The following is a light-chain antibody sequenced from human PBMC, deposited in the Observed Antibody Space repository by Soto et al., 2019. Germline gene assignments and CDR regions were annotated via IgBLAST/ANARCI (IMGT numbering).Light chain of an antibody. CDR3: QQFNSYSRT. Sequence: ATRMPQSPSSLSASTGDRVTITCRASQGISSYLAWYQQKPGKAPKLLIYAASTLQSGVPSRFSGSGSGTEFTLTITSLQPDDFATYYCQQFNSYSRTFGQGTKVDIK. CDR2: AAS. CDR1: QGISSY. J-gene: IGKJ1*01. V-gene: IGKV1-8*01.